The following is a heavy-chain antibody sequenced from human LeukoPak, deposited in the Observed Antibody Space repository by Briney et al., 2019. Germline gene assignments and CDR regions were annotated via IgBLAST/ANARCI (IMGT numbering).Heavy chain of an antibody. V-gene: IGHV3-7*03. CDR2: IKQDGSDK. CDR1: GFTFSSYW. CDR3: ARKTVVGSYFDY. D-gene: IGHD4-23*01. Sequence: PGGSLRLSCAASGFTFSSYWMSWVRQAPGKGLEWVANIKQDGSDKYYVDSVKGRFTISRDNVKNSLYLQINSLRAEDTAVYYCARKTVVGSYFDYWGQGTPVTVSS. J-gene: IGHJ4*02.